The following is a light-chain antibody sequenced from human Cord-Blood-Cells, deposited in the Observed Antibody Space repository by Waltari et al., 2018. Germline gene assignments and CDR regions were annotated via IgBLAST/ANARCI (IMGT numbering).Light chain of an antibody. Sequence: QSALTQPASVSGSPGQSITISCTGTSSAVGGYNYVSWSQQHPGKAPKLMIYDVSNRPSGVSNRFSGSKSGNTASLTISGLQAEDEADYYCSSYTSSSTLGVVFGGGTKLTVL. CDR2: DVS. J-gene: IGLJ2*01. CDR3: SSYTSSSTLGVV. CDR1: SSAVGGYNY. V-gene: IGLV2-14*01.